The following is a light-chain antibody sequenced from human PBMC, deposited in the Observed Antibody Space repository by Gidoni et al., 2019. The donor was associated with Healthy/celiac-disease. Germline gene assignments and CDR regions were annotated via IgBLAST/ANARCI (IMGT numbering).Light chain of an antibody. J-gene: IGKJ5*01. CDR2: AAS. Sequence: DIQMTQSPSSLSASVGDRVTITCRASQSISSYLNWYQQKPGKAPKRLIYAASSLQSGVPSRFSGSGSGTDFTLTISSLQPEDFATYYCQQSYSTLPLTFGQGTRLEIK. V-gene: IGKV1-39*01. CDR1: QSISSY. CDR3: QQSYSTLPLT.